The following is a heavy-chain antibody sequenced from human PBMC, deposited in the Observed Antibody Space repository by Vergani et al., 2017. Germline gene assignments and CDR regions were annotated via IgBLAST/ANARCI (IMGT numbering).Heavy chain of an antibody. Sequence: QVTLRESGPALVKPPQTLTLTCTFSGFSILTSEMCVSWIRPPPGKALEWLALIDLNDNKYFNTSLKTRLTISKDASKNQVVLTMTNMDPVDTTTYYCARIRRRGRCGYDIFDCWGQGILVTVAS. CDR3: ARIRRRGRCGYDIFDC. CDR2: IDLNDNK. V-gene: IGHV2-70*01. J-gene: IGHJ4*02. D-gene: IGHD5-12*01. CDR1: GFSILTSEMC.